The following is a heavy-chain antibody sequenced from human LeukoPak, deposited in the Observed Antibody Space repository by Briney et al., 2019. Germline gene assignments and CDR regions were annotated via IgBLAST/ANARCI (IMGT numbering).Heavy chain of an antibody. D-gene: IGHD6-19*01. J-gene: IGHJ6*03. CDR3: ARGGGSGWSYYYYMDV. Sequence: GGSLRLSCAASGFTFSNYAMHWVRQAPGKGLEWVAFIRSDGNNKYYADSVKGRFTISRDNSKNTLYLQMNSLRAEDTAVFYCARGGGSGWSYYYYMDVWGKGTTVTVSS. CDR2: IRSDGNNK. V-gene: IGHV3-30*02. CDR1: GFTFSNYA.